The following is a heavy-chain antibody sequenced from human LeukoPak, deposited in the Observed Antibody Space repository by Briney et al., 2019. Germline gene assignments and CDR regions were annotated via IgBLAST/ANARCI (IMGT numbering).Heavy chain of an antibody. CDR2: ISFDGSNK. Sequence: GGSLRLSCAASGFTFSTYGMHWVRQAPGKGLEWVAVISFDGSNKYYADSVRGRFTVSRDNSKDTLYLQMNSLRAEDTAVYYCAKDEIGAVAGLLDYWGQGILVTVSS. J-gene: IGHJ4*02. CDR1: GFTFSTYG. V-gene: IGHV3-30*18. CDR3: AKDEIGAVAGLLDY. D-gene: IGHD6-19*01.